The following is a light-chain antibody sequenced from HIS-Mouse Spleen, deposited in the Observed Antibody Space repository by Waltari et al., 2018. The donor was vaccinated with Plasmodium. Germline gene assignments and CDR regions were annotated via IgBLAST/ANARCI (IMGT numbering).Light chain of an antibody. V-gene: IGLV2-11*01. CDR3: CSYAGSYTYV. CDR1: SSDVGGYNY. J-gene: IGLJ1*01. CDR2: DAS. Sequence: QSALTQPRSVSGSPGQSVTISCTGTSSDVGGYNYVSWYQQHPGKPPKLLIYDASKRPSGVPVRVSGSKSGNTASMTISALQAEDDADYYCCSYAGSYTYVFGTGTKVTVL.